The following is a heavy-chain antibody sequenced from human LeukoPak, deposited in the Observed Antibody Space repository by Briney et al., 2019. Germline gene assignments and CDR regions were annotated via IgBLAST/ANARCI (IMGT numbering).Heavy chain of an antibody. Sequence: GGSLRLSCAASGFTFDDYAMHWVRQAPGKGLEWVSGISWNSGSIGYADSVKGRFTISRDNAKNSLYLQMNSLRAEDTALYYCAKTPGRSSWHYFDYWGQGTLVTVSS. CDR3: AKTPGRSSWHYFDY. D-gene: IGHD6-13*01. J-gene: IGHJ4*02. CDR2: ISWNSGSI. CDR1: GFTFDDYA. V-gene: IGHV3-9*01.